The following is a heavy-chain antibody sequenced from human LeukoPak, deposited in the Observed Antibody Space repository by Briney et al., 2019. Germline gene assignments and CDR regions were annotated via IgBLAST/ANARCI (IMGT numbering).Heavy chain of an antibody. J-gene: IGHJ5*02. CDR2: IYTSGST. D-gene: IGHD1-26*01. CDR3: ARDRNGGSYYNWFDP. Sequence: SETLSLTCTVSGGSISSYYWSWIRQPAGKGLEWIGRIYTSGSTNYNPSLKSRVTMSVDTSKNQFSLKLSSVTAADTAVYYCARDRNGGSYYNWFDPWGQGTLVTVSS. V-gene: IGHV4-4*07. CDR1: GGSISSYY.